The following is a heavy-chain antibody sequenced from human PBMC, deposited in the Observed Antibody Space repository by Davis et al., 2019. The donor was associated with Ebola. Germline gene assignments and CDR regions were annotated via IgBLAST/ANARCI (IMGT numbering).Heavy chain of an antibody. J-gene: IGHJ4*02. V-gene: IGHV1-2*04. Sequence: ASVKVSCKASGYTFTGYYMHWVRQAPGQGLEWMGWINPNSGGTNYAQKFQGWVTMTRDTSISTAYMELSRLRSEDTAVYYCATQHQYSSSPGYYWGQGTLVTVSS. CDR3: ATQHQYSSSPGYY. CDR1: GYTFTGYY. CDR2: INPNSGGT. D-gene: IGHD6-6*01.